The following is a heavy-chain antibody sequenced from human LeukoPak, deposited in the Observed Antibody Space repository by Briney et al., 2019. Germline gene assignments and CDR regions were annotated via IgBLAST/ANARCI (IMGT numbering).Heavy chain of an antibody. Sequence: SVKVSCEASGGTFSSYAISWVRQAPGQGLEWMGGIIPIFGTANYAQKFQGRVTITTDESTSTAYMELSSLRSEDTAVYYCARARDYYDSSGYYPIDYWGQGTLVTVSS. J-gene: IGHJ4*02. D-gene: IGHD3-22*01. CDR1: GGTFSSYA. V-gene: IGHV1-69*05. CDR3: ARARDYYDSSGYYPIDY. CDR2: IIPIFGTA.